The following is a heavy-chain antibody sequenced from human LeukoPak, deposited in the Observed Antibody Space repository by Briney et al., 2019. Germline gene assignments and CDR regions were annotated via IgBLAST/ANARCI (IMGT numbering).Heavy chain of an antibody. D-gene: IGHD5-18*01. Sequence: GGSLRLSCAASGFTFSSYGMHWVSQAPGKGLEWVAVISYDGSNKYYADSVKGRFTISRDNSKNTLYLQMNSLRAEDTAVYYCAKVGDTAMSMDVWGQGTTVTVSS. V-gene: IGHV3-30*18. CDR1: GFTFSSYG. CDR2: ISYDGSNK. CDR3: AKVGDTAMSMDV. J-gene: IGHJ6*02.